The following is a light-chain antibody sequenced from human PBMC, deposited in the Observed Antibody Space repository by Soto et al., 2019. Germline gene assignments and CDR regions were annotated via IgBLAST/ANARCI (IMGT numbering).Light chain of an antibody. J-gene: IGLJ2*01. V-gene: IGLV4-69*01. Sequence: QPVLTQSPSASASLGASVKLTCTLSSGHSNYAIAWHQQQSEKGPRYLMKLNSDGSHSKGDGIPDRFSGSSSGAERYLTISSLQSEDEADYYCQTWGSGIVVFGGGPKLTDL. CDR3: QTWGSGIVV. CDR1: SGHSNYA. CDR2: LNSDGSH.